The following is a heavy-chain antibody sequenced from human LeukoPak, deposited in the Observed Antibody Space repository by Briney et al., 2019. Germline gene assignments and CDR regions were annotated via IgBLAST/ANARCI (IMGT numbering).Heavy chain of an antibody. CDR1: GYTFTSYD. V-gene: IGHV1-8*01. Sequence: GASVKVSCKASGYTFTSYDINWVRQATGQWLEWMGWMNPNSGNTGYAQKFQGRVTMTRNTSISTAYMELSSLRSEDTAVYYCARGSYCSSTSCHNWFDPWGQGTLVAVSS. CDR3: ARGSYCSSTSCHNWFDP. J-gene: IGHJ5*02. CDR2: MNPNSGNT. D-gene: IGHD2-2*01.